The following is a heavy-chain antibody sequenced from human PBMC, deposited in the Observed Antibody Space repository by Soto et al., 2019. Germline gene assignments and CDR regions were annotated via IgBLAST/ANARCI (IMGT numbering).Heavy chain of an antibody. D-gene: IGHD2-2*01. J-gene: IGHJ3*02. CDR1: GYTFTSYY. V-gene: IGHV1-46*03. CDR2: INPSGGST. Sequence: ASVKVSCKASGYTFTSYYMHWVRQAPGQGLEWMGIINPSGGSTSYAQKFQGRVTMTRDTSTSTVYMELSSLRSEDTAVYYCARDLFADIVVVPAAIPDAFDIWGQGTMVTVSS. CDR3: ARDLFADIVVVPAAIPDAFDI.